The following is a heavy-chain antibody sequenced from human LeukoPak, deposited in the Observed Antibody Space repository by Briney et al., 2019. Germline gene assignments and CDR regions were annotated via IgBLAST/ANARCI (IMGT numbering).Heavy chain of an antibody. CDR2: IYYSGST. D-gene: IGHD6-6*01. CDR1: GGSISSGGYY. V-gene: IGHV4-31*03. CDR3: ARQSSSSYYYYMDV. Sequence: SETLSLTCTVSGGSISSGGYYWSWIRQHPGKGLEWIGYIYYSGSTYYNPSLKSRVTISVDTSKNQFSLKLSSVTAADTAVYYRARQSSSSYYYYMDVWGKGTTVTVSS. J-gene: IGHJ6*03.